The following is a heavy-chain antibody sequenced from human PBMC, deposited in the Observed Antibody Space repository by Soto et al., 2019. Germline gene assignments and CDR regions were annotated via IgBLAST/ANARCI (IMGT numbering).Heavy chain of an antibody. J-gene: IGHJ6*02. CDR2: INPSGGST. D-gene: IGHD3-3*01. Sequence: ATVKVSCKSSGYTFTSYYMHWARQAPGQGLEWRGIINPSGGSTSYAQKFQGRVTMTRDTSTSTVYMELSSLRSEDTDVYYCARVQGDYDFWSGSRWYYYGMDVWGQGTTVTVSS. CDR3: ARVQGDYDFWSGSRWYYYGMDV. V-gene: IGHV1-46*01. CDR1: GYTFTSYY.